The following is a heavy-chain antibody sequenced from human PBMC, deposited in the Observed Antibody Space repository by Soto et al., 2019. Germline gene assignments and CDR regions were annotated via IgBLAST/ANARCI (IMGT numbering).Heavy chain of an antibody. Sequence: PGVSLRLSCTASGFTYGDYVMSRVRKAPGQGLEPVGFISSKAYGGTTEYAASVKGRFTISRDDSKSIDYLQMNSLKSEDTAVYYCTRDLCRYYYYYYGMNVWGQGTTVIFSS. CDR1: GFTYGDYV. V-gene: IGHV3-49*04. D-gene: IGHD2-15*01. CDR2: ISSKAYGGTT. J-gene: IGHJ6*02. CDR3: TRDLCRYYYYYYGMNV.